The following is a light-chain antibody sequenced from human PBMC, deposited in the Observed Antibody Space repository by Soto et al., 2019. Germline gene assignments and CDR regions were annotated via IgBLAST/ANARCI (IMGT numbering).Light chain of an antibody. CDR3: TSYAGSNNSV. V-gene: IGLV2-8*01. J-gene: IGLJ3*02. Sequence: QSALTQPASVSGSPEQSVTISCTGTSSDVGAYNYVSWYQQHPGKAPKLILYEVSKRPSGVPDRFSGSKSGNTASLTVSGLRAEDEADYYCTSYAGSNNSVFGGGTKLTVL. CDR2: EVS. CDR1: SSDVGAYNY.